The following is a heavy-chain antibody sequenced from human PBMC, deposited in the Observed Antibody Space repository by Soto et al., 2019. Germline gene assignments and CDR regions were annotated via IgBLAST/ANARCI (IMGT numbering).Heavy chain of an antibody. Sequence: GASVKVSCKASGYTFTSYGISWVRQAPGQGLEWMGWISAYNGNTNYAQKLQGRVPMTTGTSTSTAYMELRSLRSDDTAVYYCARDDYGDDYYYYGMDVWGQGTTVTVSS. CDR1: GYTFTSYG. V-gene: IGHV1-18*01. CDR2: ISAYNGNT. D-gene: IGHD4-17*01. CDR3: ARDDYGDDYYYYGMDV. J-gene: IGHJ6*02.